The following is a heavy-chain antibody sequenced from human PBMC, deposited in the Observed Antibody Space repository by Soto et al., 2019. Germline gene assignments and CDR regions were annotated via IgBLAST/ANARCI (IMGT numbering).Heavy chain of an antibody. Sequence: QVQLQESGPGLVKPSETLSLLCTVSGGSVSSGSYYWRWIRQPPGKGLEWMGYIYYTGSINYNPSLKSRVTISVDTCNNQGSRKFISVTAAYTAISYCVGAPVFYTYNDASGTWGQGTMITVS. CDR3: VGAPVFYTYNDASGT. CDR2: IYYTGSI. D-gene: IGHD1-1*01. CDR1: GGSVSSGSYY. J-gene: IGHJ3*02. V-gene: IGHV4-61*01.